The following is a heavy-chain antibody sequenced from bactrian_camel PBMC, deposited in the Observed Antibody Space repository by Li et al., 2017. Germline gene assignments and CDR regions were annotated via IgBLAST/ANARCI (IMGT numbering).Heavy chain of an antibody. Sequence: VQLVESGGGSVPAGGSLTLSCTASGNNCCNFCMGWIRVGLNNEREGVASIYTRSGDTYYGDSVKGPFTISQDSTKRTLYLQMNSLKPEDTATYYCAADEWVSGQPPTCHDSTAVIGYWGQGTQVTVS. CDR2: IYTRSGDT. CDR3: AADEWVSGQPPTCHDSTAVIGY. D-gene: IGHD2*01. J-gene: IGHJ6*01. CDR1: GNNCCNFC. V-gene: IGHV3S1*01.